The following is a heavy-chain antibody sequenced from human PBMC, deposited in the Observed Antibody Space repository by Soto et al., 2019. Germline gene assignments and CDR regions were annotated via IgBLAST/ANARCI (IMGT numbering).Heavy chain of an antibody. CDR2: IYYSGST. V-gene: IGHV4-61*01. Sequence: QVQLQESGPGLVKPSETLSLTCTVSGGSVSSGNYYWSWIRQPPGKGLEWIGYIYYSGSTNDNPSLKSRVTISVDTSKNQFSLKLTSVTAADTAVYYCARDQTGIFDYWGQGTLVTVSS. CDR3: ARDQTGIFDY. J-gene: IGHJ4*02. CDR1: GGSVSSGNYY.